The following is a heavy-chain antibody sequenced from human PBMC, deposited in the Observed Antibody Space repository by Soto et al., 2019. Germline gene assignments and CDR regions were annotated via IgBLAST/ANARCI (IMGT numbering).Heavy chain of an antibody. CDR2: IDLSDSYT. CDR3: ARLPSRSNWYIRTFDP. V-gene: IGHV5-10-1*01. Sequence: GESLKISCQGSGDSFTSYWITWVRQMPGKGLEWMGRIDLSDSYTHYSPSFQGHVTISVDKSISTAYLQWNSLTASDTAMYYCARLPSRSNWYIRTFDPWGQGTLVTVSS. D-gene: IGHD6-13*01. J-gene: IGHJ5*02. CDR1: GDSFTSYW.